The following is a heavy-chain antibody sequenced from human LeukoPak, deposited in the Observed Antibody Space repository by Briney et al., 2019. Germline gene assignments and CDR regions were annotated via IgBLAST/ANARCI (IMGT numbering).Heavy chain of an antibody. Sequence: ASVKVSCKVSGYTLTELSMHWVRQAPGKGLEWMGGFDPEDGETIYAQKFQGRVTMTEDTSTDTAYMELSSLRSEDTAVYYCATQAEIVGAISYFDYWGQGTLVTVSS. D-gene: IGHD1-26*01. J-gene: IGHJ4*02. CDR2: FDPEDGET. V-gene: IGHV1-24*01. CDR3: ATQAEIVGAISYFDY. CDR1: GYTLTELS.